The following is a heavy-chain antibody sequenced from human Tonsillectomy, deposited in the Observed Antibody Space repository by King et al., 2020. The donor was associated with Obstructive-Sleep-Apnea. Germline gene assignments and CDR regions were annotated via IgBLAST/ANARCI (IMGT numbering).Heavy chain of an antibody. Sequence: VQLVESGGGVVQPGRSLRLSCAASGFTFSSYGMHWVRQAPGKGLEWVAFIRYDGSNKYYADSVKGRFTISRDNSKNTLYLQMNSLRAEDTAVYYCAKDISLGNGDYVTRPWGYWGQGTLVTVSS. CDR2: IRYDGSNK. CDR3: AKDISLGNGDYVTRPWGY. J-gene: IGHJ4*02. V-gene: IGHV3-30*02. CDR1: GFTFSSYG. D-gene: IGHD4-17*01.